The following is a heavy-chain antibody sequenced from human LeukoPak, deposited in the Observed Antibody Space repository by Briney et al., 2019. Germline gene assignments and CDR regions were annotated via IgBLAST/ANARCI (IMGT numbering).Heavy chain of an antibody. J-gene: IGHJ4*02. CDR3: AKDRTSSWYFFDY. D-gene: IGHD6-13*01. V-gene: IGHV3-23*01. CDR1: GFTFSSHA. Sequence: GGSLRLSCAASGFTFSSHAMSWVRQAPGKGLEWVSGISGSGDSTYYADSVKGRFTISRDNSQNPLYLQMNSLRAEDTAVYYCAKDRTSSWYFFDYWGQGTLVTVSS. CDR2: ISGSGDST.